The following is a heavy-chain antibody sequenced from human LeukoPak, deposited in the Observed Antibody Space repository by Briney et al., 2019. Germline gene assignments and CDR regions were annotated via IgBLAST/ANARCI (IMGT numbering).Heavy chain of an antibody. J-gene: IGHJ3*02. Sequence: SVKVSCKASGLTFTSSAMQWVRQARGQRLEWIGWIVVGSGNTNYAQKFQERVTITRDMSTSTAYMELSSLRSEDTAVYYCAREVTEDAFDIWGQGTMVTVSS. CDR3: AREVTEDAFDI. V-gene: IGHV1-58*02. CDR1: GLTFTSSA. CDR2: IVVGSGNT. D-gene: IGHD4-23*01.